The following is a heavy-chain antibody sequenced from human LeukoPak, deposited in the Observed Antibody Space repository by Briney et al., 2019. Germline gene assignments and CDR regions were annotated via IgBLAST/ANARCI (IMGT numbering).Heavy chain of an antibody. D-gene: IGHD5-24*01. J-gene: IGHJ3*02. CDR3: ARCRDGYNGPFDI. Sequence: ASVKVSCKASGYTFTDYYIHWVRQAPGQGLEWMGWIHPYSGGAGHAQKFLGWVSMTRDTSISTAYMELSSLRSEDTAVYYCARCRDGYNGPFDIWGQGTMVTVSS. CDR2: IHPYSGGA. CDR1: GYTFTDYY. V-gene: IGHV1-2*04.